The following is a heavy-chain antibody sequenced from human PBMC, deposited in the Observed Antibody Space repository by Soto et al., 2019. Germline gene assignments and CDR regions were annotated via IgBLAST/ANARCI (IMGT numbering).Heavy chain of an antibody. CDR1: GYTFTSYA. D-gene: IGHD2-15*01. Sequence: QVQHVQSGAEVKKPGASVKVSCKASGYTFTSYAMHRVRQAPGQRLEWMGWINAGNGNTKYSQKFQGRVTITRDTSASTAYMELSSLRSEDTAVYYCARGPGGPDGPGDYWGQGTLVTVSS. J-gene: IGHJ4*02. V-gene: IGHV1-3*01. CDR2: INAGNGNT. CDR3: ARGPGGPDGPGDY.